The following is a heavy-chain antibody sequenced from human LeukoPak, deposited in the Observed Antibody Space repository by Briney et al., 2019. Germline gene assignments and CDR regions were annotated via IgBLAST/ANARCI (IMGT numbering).Heavy chain of an antibody. V-gene: IGHV3-74*01. CDR3: ARRVVVPAAPYYFDY. CDR2: INSDGSST. CDR1: GFIFSSYW. D-gene: IGHD2-2*01. J-gene: IGHJ4*02. Sequence: GGSLRLSCEASGFIFSSYWMHWVRQAPGKGLVWVSRINSDGSSTSYADSVKGRFTISRDNAKNTLYLQMNSLRAGDTAVYYCARRVVVPAAPYYFDYWGQGTLVTVSS.